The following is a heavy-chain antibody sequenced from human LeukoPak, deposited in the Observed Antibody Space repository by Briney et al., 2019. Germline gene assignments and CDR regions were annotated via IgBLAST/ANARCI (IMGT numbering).Heavy chain of an antibody. CDR3: AKDLRSSADSKMGAADY. D-gene: IGHD1-26*01. V-gene: IGHV3-48*03. Sequence: GGSLRLSCAASGFTFSLNEMNWVRQAPGKGLEWVSYINGPATNIFYADSVKGRFTISRDNAKNSLYLQMNSLRVEDTAVYYCAKDLRSSADSKMGAADYWGQGTLVTVSS. CDR2: INGPATNI. J-gene: IGHJ4*02. CDR1: GFTFSLNE.